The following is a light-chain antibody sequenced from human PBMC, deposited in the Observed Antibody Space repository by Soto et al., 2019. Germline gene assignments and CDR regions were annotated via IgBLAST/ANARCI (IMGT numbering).Light chain of an antibody. J-gene: IGLJ1*01. Sequence: QSVLTQPASVSGSPGQSITISCTGTSSDFGGYNYVSWYQQHPGKAPKLMIYEVSNRPSGISNRFSGSKSGNTASLTISGLHAEDEADYYCSSYTSRGTYVFATGTKLAVL. CDR3: SSYTSRGTYV. V-gene: IGLV2-14*01. CDR1: SSDFGGYNY. CDR2: EVS.